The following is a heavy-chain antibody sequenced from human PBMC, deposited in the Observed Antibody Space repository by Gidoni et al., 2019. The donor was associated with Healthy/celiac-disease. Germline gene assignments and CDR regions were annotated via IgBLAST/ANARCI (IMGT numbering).Heavy chain of an antibody. D-gene: IGHD3-22*01. CDR3: AKRDPVVCIDY. V-gene: IGHV3-23*01. CDR2: ISGSGGST. Sequence: EVQLLESGGGLVQPGGSLRLSRAASGFTFSSFAMSWVRQAPGKGLEWVSAISGSGGSTYYADSVKGRFSISRDNSKNTLYLQMSSRRAEDTAVYYCAKRDPVVCIDYWGQGTLVTVSS. J-gene: IGHJ4*02. CDR1: GFTFSSFA.